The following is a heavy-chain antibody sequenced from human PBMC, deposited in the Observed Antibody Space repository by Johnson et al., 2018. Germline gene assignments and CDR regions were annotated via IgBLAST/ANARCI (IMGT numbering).Heavy chain of an antibody. CDR1: GFTFSSYS. CDR2: IWYDGSNK. Sequence: QVQLVESGGGLVKPGGSLRLSCAASGFTFSSYSMNWVRQAPGKGLEWVAVIWYDGSNKYYADSVTGRFTISRDNSKNPLYLQMNSLRAEDTAVYYCARDREISHDAFDIWGQGTMVTVSS. V-gene: IGHV3-33*08. D-gene: IGHD2/OR15-2a*01. CDR3: ARDREISHDAFDI. J-gene: IGHJ3*02.